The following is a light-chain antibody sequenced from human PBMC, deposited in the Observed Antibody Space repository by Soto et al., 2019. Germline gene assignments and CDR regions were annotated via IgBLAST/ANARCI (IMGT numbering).Light chain of an antibody. CDR1: SSDVGGYNY. Sequence: QSALTQPASVSGSPGQSIAISCTGTSSDVGGYNYVSWYQQHPGKAPKLMIHEVSNRPSGVSDRFSGSKSGNTASLTISGLHADDEADYYCRSHTSYNTRVFGTGTKLTVL. CDR3: RSHTSYNTRV. CDR2: EVS. V-gene: IGLV2-14*01. J-gene: IGLJ1*01.